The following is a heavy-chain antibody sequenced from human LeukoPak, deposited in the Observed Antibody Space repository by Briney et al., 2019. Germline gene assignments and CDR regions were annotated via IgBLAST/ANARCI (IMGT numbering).Heavy chain of an antibody. V-gene: IGHV1-8*01. CDR1: GYTFTSYD. D-gene: IGHD3-10*01. J-gene: IGHJ5*02. Sequence: ASVTVSCKASGYTFTSYDINWVRQATGQGLEWMGWMNPNSGNTGYAQKFQGRVTMTRNTSISTAYMELSSLRSEDTAVYYCARMHYYGSGSYNWFNPWGQGTLVTVSS. CDR3: ARMHYYGSGSYNWFNP. CDR2: MNPNSGNT.